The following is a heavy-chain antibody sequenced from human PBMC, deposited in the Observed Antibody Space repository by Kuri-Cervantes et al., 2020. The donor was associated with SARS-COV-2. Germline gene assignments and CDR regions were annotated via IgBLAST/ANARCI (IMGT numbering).Heavy chain of an antibody. Sequence: GESLKISCKGSGYSFTSYWIGWVRQMPGKGLEWMGIIYPGDSDTRYSPSFQGQVTISADKSISTAYLQWSSLKASDTAMYYCARQMMSSITIFGVVITRNWFDPWGQGTLVTVSS. CDR2: IYPGDSDT. J-gene: IGHJ5*02. V-gene: IGHV5-51*01. CDR1: GYSFTSYW. CDR3: ARQMMSSITIFGVVITRNWFDP. D-gene: IGHD3-3*01.